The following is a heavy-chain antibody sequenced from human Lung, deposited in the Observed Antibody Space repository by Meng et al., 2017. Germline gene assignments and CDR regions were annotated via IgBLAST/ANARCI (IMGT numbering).Heavy chain of an antibody. CDR1: GYTFTGYY. D-gene: IGHD2-2*01. J-gene: IGHJ5*02. Sequence: QVQLVQSGAEVKKPGASVTVSCKSSGYTFTGYYMHWVRQAPGQGLEWMGRISGYNGNTNYAQKFQGRVTMTTDTSTSTAYMELRSLRSDDTAVYYCARDRYCSTTSCTGWFDPWGQGTLVTVSS. CDR3: ARDRYCSTTSCTGWFDP. CDR2: ISGYNGNT. V-gene: IGHV1-18*04.